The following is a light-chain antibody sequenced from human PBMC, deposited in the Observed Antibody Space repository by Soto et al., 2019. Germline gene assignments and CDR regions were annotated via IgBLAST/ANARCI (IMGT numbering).Light chain of an antibody. CDR1: GSNIGTNT. CDR3: AAWDVSFVV. V-gene: IGLV1-44*01. J-gene: IGLJ3*02. CDR2: SDN. Sequence: QSVLTQPPSASGTPGQWVTISCSGSGSNIGTNTVTWYQQLPGAAPRLLIYSDNQRRSGVPARFSGSKSGPSASLAISGLQSEDEADYYCAAWDVSFVVFGGGTKLTVL.